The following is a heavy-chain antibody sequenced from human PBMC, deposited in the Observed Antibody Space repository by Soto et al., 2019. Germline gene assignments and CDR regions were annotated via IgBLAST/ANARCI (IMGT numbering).Heavy chain of an antibody. CDR2: IYPGDSDT. CDR3: ARRRYYYDSSGYYYYYGMDV. CDR1: GYSFTSYW. J-gene: IGHJ6*02. D-gene: IGHD3-22*01. V-gene: IGHV5-51*01. Sequence: GESLKISCKGSGYSFTSYWIGWVRQMPGKGLEWMGIIYPGDSDTRYSPSFQGQVTISADKSISTAYLQWSSLKASDTAMYYCARRRYYYDSSGYYYYYGMDVWGQGTTVTVSS.